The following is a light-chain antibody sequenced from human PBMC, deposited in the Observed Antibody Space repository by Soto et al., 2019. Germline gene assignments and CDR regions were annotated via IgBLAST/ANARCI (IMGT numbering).Light chain of an antibody. V-gene: IGKV3-20*01. CDR1: QSVSSSY. CDR3: QQYGNAPT. CDR2: DAS. J-gene: IGKJ1*01. Sequence: EIVWTRSPGTLSLSPEERATLSCRSSQSVSSSYLAWYQQKRGQAPRILIYDASNRATGNPDRISGSGTGTDFTLTISRLEREDFAVNYWQQYGNAPTFGQGTKVEIQ.